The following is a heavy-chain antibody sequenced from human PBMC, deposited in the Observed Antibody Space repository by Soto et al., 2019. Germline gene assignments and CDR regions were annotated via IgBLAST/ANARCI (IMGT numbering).Heavy chain of an antibody. J-gene: IGHJ3*02. CDR2: IYYSGST. CDR3: ARDNDLDAFDI. V-gene: IGHV4-59*01. CDR1: GGSISSYY. Sequence: SETLSLTCTVSGGSISSYYWSWIRQPPGKGLEWIGYIYYSGSTNYNPSLKSRVTISVDTSKNQFSLKLSSVTAADAAVYYCARDNDLDAFDIWGQGTMVTVSS.